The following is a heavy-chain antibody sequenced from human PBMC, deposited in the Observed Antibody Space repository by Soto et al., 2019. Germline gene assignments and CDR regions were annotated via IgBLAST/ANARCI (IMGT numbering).Heavy chain of an antibody. CDR3: ARGIAAAGTWGLSYFDY. D-gene: IGHD6-13*01. V-gene: IGHV4-34*01. CDR1: GGSFSCYY. CDR2: INHSGST. Sequence: SETLSLTCAVYGGSFSCYYWIWIRQPPGKGLEWIGEINHSGSTNYNPSLKSRVTISVDTSKNQFSLKLSSVTAADTAVYYCARGIAAAGTWGLSYFDYWGQGTLVTVSS. J-gene: IGHJ4*02.